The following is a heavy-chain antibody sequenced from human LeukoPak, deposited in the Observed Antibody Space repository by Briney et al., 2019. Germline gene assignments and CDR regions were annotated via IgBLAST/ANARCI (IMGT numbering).Heavy chain of an antibody. J-gene: IGHJ6*02. CDR3: AKVGSHYFYGLDV. V-gene: IGHV3-43*01. CDR1: GFTFDDYS. Sequence: GGSLRLSCAASGFTFDDYSMHWVPQAPGKGLEWVSLISRDGKSRYYADSVKGRFTISRDNTKNYLYLQMNSLRIEDTALYYCAKVGSHYFYGLDVWGQGTTVTVSS. CDR2: ISRDGKSR.